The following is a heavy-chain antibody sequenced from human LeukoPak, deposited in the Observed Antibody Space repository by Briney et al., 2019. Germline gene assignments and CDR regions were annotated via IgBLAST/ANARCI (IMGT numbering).Heavy chain of an antibody. D-gene: IGHD3-16*01. Sequence: PGGSLRLSCATSGFTFTSYDMHWVRQAPGKGLEWVAFIQYDGSNKYYADSVKGRFTVSRDNSKNTLYVQMNSLKAEDTAVYYCAKMGGEPTVDYYYYMDVWGEGTTVTVSS. CDR3: AKMGGEPTVDYYYYMDV. CDR1: GFTFTSYD. V-gene: IGHV3-30*02. CDR2: IQYDGSNK. J-gene: IGHJ6*03.